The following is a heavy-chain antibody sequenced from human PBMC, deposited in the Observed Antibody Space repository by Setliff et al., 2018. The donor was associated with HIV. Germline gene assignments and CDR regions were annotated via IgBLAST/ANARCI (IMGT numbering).Heavy chain of an antibody. CDR2: IYYSGST. Sequence: SETLSLTCTVSGGSFSSSSYYWGWIRQPPGKGLEWIGSIYYSGSTYYNPSLKSRVTLSVDTSKNQFSLKLSSVTAADTAVYYCARAPFYYGSGSYQTFDYWGQGTLVTVSS. CDR1: GGSFSSSSYY. D-gene: IGHD3-10*01. V-gene: IGHV4-39*07. J-gene: IGHJ4*02. CDR3: ARAPFYYGSGSYQTFDY.